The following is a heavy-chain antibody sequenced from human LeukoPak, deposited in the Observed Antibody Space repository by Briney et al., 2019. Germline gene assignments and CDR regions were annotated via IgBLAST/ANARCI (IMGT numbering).Heavy chain of an antibody. J-gene: IGHJ4*02. CDR3: ARAPGSGWSD. Sequence: SDTLSLTCAVSGYSISSGYYSGWIRQPPREGLEWIGAISNSGDTYYKPSLKSRLIISLDRFKNHFSLSLISVTAADTAVYYCARAPGSGWSDWGRGTLVTVSS. V-gene: IGHV4-38-2*01. CDR2: ISNSGDT. CDR1: GYSISSGYY. D-gene: IGHD6-19*01.